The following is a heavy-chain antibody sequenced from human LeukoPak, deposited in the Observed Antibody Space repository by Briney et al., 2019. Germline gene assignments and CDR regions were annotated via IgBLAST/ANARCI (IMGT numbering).Heavy chain of an antibody. V-gene: IGHV1-18*01. CDR1: GYTFTSYG. Sequence: GASVKVSCKASGYTFTSYGISWVRQAPGQGLEWMRWISAYNGNTNYAQKLQGRVTMTTDTSTSTAYMELRSLRSDDTAVYYCARVLDGYNLLSSGYWGQGTLVTVSS. CDR2: ISAYNGNT. J-gene: IGHJ4*02. CDR3: ARVLDGYNLLSSGY. D-gene: IGHD5-24*01.